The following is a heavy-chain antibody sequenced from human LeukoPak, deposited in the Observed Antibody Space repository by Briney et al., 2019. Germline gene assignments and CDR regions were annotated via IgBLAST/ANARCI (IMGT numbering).Heavy chain of an antibody. Sequence: GESLKISCKGSGYSFTSYWIGWVSQMPGKGLEWMGIIYPGDSDTRYSPSFQGQVTISADKSISTAYLQWSSLKASDTAMYYCATTSTSSSWYFDYWGQGTLVTVSS. CDR1: GYSFTSYW. CDR2: IYPGDSDT. D-gene: IGHD6-13*01. J-gene: IGHJ4*02. CDR3: ATTSTSSSWYFDY. V-gene: IGHV5-51*01.